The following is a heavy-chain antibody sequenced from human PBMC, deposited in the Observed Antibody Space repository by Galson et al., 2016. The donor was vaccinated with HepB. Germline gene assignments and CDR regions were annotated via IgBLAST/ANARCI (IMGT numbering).Heavy chain of an antibody. CDR3: ARAPAGVFPSGRADS. CDR1: GFTFSNYG. V-gene: IGHV3-33*01. Sequence: SLRLSCAATGFTFSNYGMHWLRQAPGKGLEWVAIIWYDGTRTYSAESVKGRLTISRDNSNNTLYLEMKTLRVEDTALYYCARAPAGVFPSGRADSWGQGTQVIVSS. CDR2: IWYDGTRT. D-gene: IGHD3-10*01. J-gene: IGHJ4*02.